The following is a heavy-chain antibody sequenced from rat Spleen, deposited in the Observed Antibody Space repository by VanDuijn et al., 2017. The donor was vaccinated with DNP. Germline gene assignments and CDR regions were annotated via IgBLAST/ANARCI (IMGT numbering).Heavy chain of an antibody. CDR2: ISTGGGNT. J-gene: IGHJ2*01. Sequence: EVKLVASGGGLVQPGRSLKLSCAASGFTFSNYYMAWVRQAPTKGLEWVASISTGGGNTYYRDSVKGRFTISRDNAQNTRYLQMSKLGSEDTAIYYCTRGPNYGGDSDYFDYWGQGVMVTVSS. CDR3: TRGPNYGGDSDYFDY. V-gene: IGHV5-25*01. CDR1: GFTFSNYY. D-gene: IGHD1-11*01.